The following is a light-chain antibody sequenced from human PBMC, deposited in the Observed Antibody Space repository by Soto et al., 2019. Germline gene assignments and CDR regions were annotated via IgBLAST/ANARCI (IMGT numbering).Light chain of an antibody. CDR1: QSVSSSY. V-gene: IGKV3-20*01. J-gene: IGKJ1*01. Sequence: EILFTQFPGTLSLSPGERATLSRRASQSVSSSYLAWYQQKPGQAPRLLIYGASSRATGIPDRFSGSGSGTDFTLTISRLEPEDFAVYYCQQYGSSPRTFGQGTKVDI. CDR2: GAS. CDR3: QQYGSSPRT.